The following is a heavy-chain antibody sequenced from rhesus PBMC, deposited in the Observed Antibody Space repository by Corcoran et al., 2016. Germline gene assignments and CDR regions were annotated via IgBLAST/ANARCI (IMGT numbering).Heavy chain of an antibody. V-gene: IGHV5-43*02. J-gene: IGHJ4*01. D-gene: IGHD6-37*01. CDR2: IYPGDSDT. CDR1: GYRFTSSW. CDR3: AKKGGLYYFDY. Sequence: EVQLVQSGAEVKRPGESLRISCKTSGYRFTSSWISWVSQLPGKGLEWMGSIYPGDSDTKYNPSFQGHVTISADKSISTTYLQWSSLKASDTATYYCAKKGGLYYFDYWGQGVLVTVSS.